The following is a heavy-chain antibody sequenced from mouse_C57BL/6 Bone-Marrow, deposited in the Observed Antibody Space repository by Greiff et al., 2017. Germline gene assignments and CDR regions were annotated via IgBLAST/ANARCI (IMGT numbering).Heavy chain of an antibody. CDR1: GYAFSSYW. J-gene: IGHJ2*01. CDR3: ARNPLYYCGSSQYYFDY. Sequence: QVQLKESGAELVKPGASVKISCKASGYAFSSYWMNWVKQRPGKGLEWIGQIYPGDGDTNYNGKFKGKATLTADKSSSTAYMQLSSLTSEDSAVYFCARNPLYYCGSSQYYFDYWGQGTTLTVSS. V-gene: IGHV1-80*01. CDR2: IYPGDGDT. D-gene: IGHD1-1*01.